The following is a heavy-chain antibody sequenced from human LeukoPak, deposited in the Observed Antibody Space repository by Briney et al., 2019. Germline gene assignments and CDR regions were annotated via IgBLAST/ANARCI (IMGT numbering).Heavy chain of an antibody. D-gene: IGHD4/OR15-4a*01. CDR1: GFTFSSYG. CDR2: ISYDGSNK. V-gene: IGHV3-30*18. CDR3: AKWSTANDY. J-gene: IGHJ4*02. Sequence: GGSLRLSCAASGFTFSSYGMHWVRQAPGKGLVWVAVISYDGSNKYYADSVKGRFTISRDNSKNTLYLQMNSLRAEDTAVYYCAKWSTANDYWGQGTLVTVSS.